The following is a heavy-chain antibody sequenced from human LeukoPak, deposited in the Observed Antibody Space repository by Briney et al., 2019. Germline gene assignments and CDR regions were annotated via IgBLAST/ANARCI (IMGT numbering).Heavy chain of an antibody. Sequence: GGSLRLSCAASGFTSTNTWMTWVRQAPGKGLEWVGRIKSSSDGGTTDYAAPVKGRFTISRDDSKNTLYLQMNSLNTEDTAVYSCTTALRWVQSPSNYWGQGTLVTVSS. D-gene: IGHD5-24*01. CDR1: GFTSTNTW. V-gene: IGHV3-15*01. CDR3: TTALRWVQSPSNY. J-gene: IGHJ4*02. CDR2: IKSSSDGGTT.